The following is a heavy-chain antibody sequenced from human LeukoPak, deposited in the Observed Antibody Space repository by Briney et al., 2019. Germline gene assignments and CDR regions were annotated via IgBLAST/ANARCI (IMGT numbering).Heavy chain of an antibody. CDR1: GYTFTGYY. CDR2: INPSVGST. D-gene: IGHD3-10*01. V-gene: IGHV1-46*01. J-gene: IGHJ5*02. CDR3: ARGAPLLWFGELLFRHSWFDP. Sequence: ASVKVSCKASGYTFTGYYMHWMRQAPGQGLEWMGIINPSVGSTSYAQKFQGRVTMTRDTSTSTVYMELSSLRSEDTAVYYCARGAPLLWFGELLFRHSWFDPWGQGTLVTVSS.